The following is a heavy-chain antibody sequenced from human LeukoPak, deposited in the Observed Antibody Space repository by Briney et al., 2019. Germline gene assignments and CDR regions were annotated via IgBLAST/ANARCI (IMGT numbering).Heavy chain of an antibody. Sequence: PGGSLTLSCAASGFTFSTYSMNWVRPAPGKGLEWVSYISSSSSAISYADSVKGLFTISRDNAKNSLYLQMNSLRAEDTAVYYCARVRITLQGGEHKHYMDVCGKGTTVTVSS. D-gene: IGHD1-14*01. J-gene: IGHJ6*03. V-gene: IGHV3-48*01. CDR2: ISSSSSAI. CDR1: GFTFSTYS. CDR3: ARVRITLQGGEHKHYMDV.